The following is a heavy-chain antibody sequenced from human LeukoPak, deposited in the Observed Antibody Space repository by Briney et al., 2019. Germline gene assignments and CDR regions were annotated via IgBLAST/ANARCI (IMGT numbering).Heavy chain of an antibody. Sequence: PSGTLSLTCTVSGSSISSGYYWGWIRQPPGKGLEWIGSIHQSGNTYFNPSLRSRVTVSVDTSKNQFSLKLSSVTAADTAVYYCARISSSSLGFDPWGQGTLVTVSS. CDR3: ARISSSSLGFDP. CDR2: IHQSGNT. J-gene: IGHJ5*02. V-gene: IGHV4-38-2*02. CDR1: GSSISSGYY. D-gene: IGHD6-13*01.